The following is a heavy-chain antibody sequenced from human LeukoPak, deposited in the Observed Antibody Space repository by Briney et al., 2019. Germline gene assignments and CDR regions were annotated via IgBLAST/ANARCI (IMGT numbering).Heavy chain of an antibody. CDR2: IKQDGSEK. CDR3: ANAFVSGVNY. Sequence: GGSLRLSCAASGFTFSSYWMSWVRQAPGKGLEWVANIKQDGSEKYYVDSVKGRFTISRDISKNTLYLQMNSLRSEDSAVYYCANAFVSGVNYWGQGTLVTVSS. CDR1: GFTFSSYW. V-gene: IGHV3-7*01. J-gene: IGHJ4*02. D-gene: IGHD1-26*01.